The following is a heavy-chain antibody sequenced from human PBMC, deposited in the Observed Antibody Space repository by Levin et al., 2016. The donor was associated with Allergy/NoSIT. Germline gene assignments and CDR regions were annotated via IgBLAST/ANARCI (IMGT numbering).Heavy chain of an antibody. CDR3: AKDPPRYYRIHNWFDP. CDR2: ISGSGGST. J-gene: IGHJ5*02. V-gene: IGHV3-23*01. D-gene: IGHD3-22*01. Sequence: VRQAPGKGLEWVSAISGSGGSTYYADSVKGRFTISRDNSKNTLYLQMNSLRAEDTAVYYCAKDPPRYYRIHNWFDPWGQGTLVTVSS.